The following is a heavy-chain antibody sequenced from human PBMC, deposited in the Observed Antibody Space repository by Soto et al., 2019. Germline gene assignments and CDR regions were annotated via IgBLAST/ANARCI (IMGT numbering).Heavy chain of an antibody. Sequence: ASVKVSCKAFGYTFTSYAIHWVRQAPGQRLEWMGWINAGNGNTKYSQKFQGRVTITRDTSASTAYMELTSLRSEDTAVYYCARDLAQVIPEYWGQGTLVTVSS. CDR2: INAGNGNT. CDR3: ARDLAQVIPEY. J-gene: IGHJ4*02. D-gene: IGHD3-22*01. V-gene: IGHV1-3*01. CDR1: GYTFTSYA.